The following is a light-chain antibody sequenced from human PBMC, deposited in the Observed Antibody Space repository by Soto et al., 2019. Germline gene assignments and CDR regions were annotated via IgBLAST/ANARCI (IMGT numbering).Light chain of an antibody. Sequence: AIRMTQSPSSFSASTGDRVTTTCRASQGISSYLAWYQQKPGKAPKLLIYAASTLQSGVPSRFSGGGSGTDFTLTISSLEPEDFAVYYCQQRSNWRTFGQGTKVDIK. J-gene: IGKJ1*01. V-gene: IGKV1-8*01. CDR1: QGISSY. CDR3: QQRSNWRT. CDR2: AAS.